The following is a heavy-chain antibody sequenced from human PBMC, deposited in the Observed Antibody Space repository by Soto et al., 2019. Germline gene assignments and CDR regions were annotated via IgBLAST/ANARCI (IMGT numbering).Heavy chain of an antibody. CDR3: AKGSKFTIFSPNDY. J-gene: IGHJ4*02. CDR1: GVTFSTYA. CDR2: LSGNSGTT. D-gene: IGHD3-3*01. V-gene: IGHV3-23*01. Sequence: VQLLESGGGLVQPGGPLRLSCAASGVTFSTYAMAWVRQAPGKGLEWVSALSGNSGTTYSADSVKGRFTISRDNSRNTLYLQMSSLRADDTALYYCAKGSKFTIFSPNDYWGQGTLVTVSS.